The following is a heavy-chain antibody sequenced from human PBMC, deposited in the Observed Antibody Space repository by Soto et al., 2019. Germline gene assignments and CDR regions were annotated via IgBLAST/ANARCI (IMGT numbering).Heavy chain of an antibody. D-gene: IGHD3-3*01. CDR1: GASISSTNW. CDR3: ARGPREGLLSG. Sequence: QVQLQESGPGLVKPSGTLSLNCAVSGASISSTNWWSWVRQSPGKGLEWIAEIYHFGSTNFNPSLYSRVSISVDKSKNQFSLKLTSVTAADTAVYYCARGPREGLLSGWGQGTLVTVSS. CDR2: IYHFGST. J-gene: IGHJ4*02. V-gene: IGHV4-4*02.